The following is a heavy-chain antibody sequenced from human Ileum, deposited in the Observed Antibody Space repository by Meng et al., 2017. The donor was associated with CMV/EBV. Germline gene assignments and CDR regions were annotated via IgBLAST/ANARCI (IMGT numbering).Heavy chain of an antibody. D-gene: IGHD3-3*01. CDR2: ISSSCSTI. V-gene: IGHV3-11*01. J-gene: IGHJ4*02. CDR1: GFTFSDYY. CDR3: ARDHYDFWSGYYDY. Sequence: GGSLRLSCAASGFTFSDYYMSWIRQAPGKGLEWVSYISSSCSTIYYADSVKGRFTISRDNAKNSLYLQMNSLRAEDTAVYYCARDHYDFWSGYYDYWGQGTLVTVSS.